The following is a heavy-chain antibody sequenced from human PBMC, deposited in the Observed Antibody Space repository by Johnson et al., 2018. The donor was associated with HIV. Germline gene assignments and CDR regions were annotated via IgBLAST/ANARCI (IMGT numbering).Heavy chain of an antibody. CDR3: ASISLGAFDI. CDR2: IPYDGSNK. CDR1: GFTFSSYA. J-gene: IGHJ3*02. V-gene: IGHV3-30*14. Sequence: MLLVESGGGLVQPGGSLRLSCAASGFTFSSYAMHWVRQAPGKGLEWVAVIPYDGSNKYYADSVKGRFTISRDNSKNTLYLQMGSLRAEDMAVYFCASISLGAFDIWGQGTLVTVSS.